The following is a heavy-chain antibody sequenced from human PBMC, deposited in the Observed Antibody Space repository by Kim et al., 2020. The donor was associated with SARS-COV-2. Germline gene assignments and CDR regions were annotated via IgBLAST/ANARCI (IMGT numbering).Heavy chain of an antibody. Sequence: ASVKVSCKASGYTFTSYGISWVRQAPGQGLEWMGWISAYNGNTNYAQKLQGRVTMTTDTSTSTAYMELRSLRSDDTAVYYCARPGGHYYDSSGYYSDYYYGMDVWGQGTTVTVSS. V-gene: IGHV1-18*01. CDR1: GYTFTSYG. CDR2: ISAYNGNT. CDR3: ARPGGHYYDSSGYYSDYYYGMDV. J-gene: IGHJ6*02. D-gene: IGHD3-22*01.